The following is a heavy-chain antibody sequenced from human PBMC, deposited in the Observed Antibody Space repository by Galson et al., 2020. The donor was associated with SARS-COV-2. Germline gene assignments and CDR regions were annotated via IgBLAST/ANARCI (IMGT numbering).Heavy chain of an antibody. D-gene: IGHD2-2*01. Sequence: TGGSLRLSCAASGFTFSSYAMSWVRQAPGKGLEWVSAISGSGGSTYYADSVKGRFTISRDNSKNTLYLQMNSLRAEDTAVYYCAKVVVPGRDYYYYGMDFWGQGTTVTVSS. CDR1: GFTFSSYA. J-gene: IGHJ6*02. CDR3: AKVVVPGRDYYYYGMDF. CDR2: ISGSGGST. V-gene: IGHV3-23*01.